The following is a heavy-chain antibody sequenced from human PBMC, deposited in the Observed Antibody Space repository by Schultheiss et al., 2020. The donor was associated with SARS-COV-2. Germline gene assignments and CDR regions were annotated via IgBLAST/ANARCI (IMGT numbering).Heavy chain of an antibody. CDR1: GFTFDDYA. V-gene: IGHV3-9*01. CDR3: AKDIFRRGYSYGSYDY. D-gene: IGHD5-18*01. CDR2: ISWNSGGI. Sequence: GGSLRLSCAASGFTFDDYAMHWVRQAPGKGLEWVSGISWNSGGIGYADSVKGRFTISRDNAKNSLYLQMNSLRAEDTALYYCAKDIFRRGYSYGSYDYWGQGTLVTVSS. J-gene: IGHJ4*02.